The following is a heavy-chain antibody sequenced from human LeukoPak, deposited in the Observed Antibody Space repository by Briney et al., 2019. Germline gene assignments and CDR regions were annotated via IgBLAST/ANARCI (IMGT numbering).Heavy chain of an antibody. V-gene: IGHV1-8*01. J-gene: IGHJ6*02. CDR1: GYTFTSYD. D-gene: IGHD3-10*01. CDR3: ARSGRGWFGELSPYYYYGVDV. Sequence: ASVKVSRKASGYTFTSYDINWVRQATGQGLEWMGWMNPNSGNTGYAQKFQGRVTMTRNTSISTAYMELSSLRSEDTAVYYCARSGRGWFGELSPYYYYGVDVWGQGTTVTVSS. CDR2: MNPNSGNT.